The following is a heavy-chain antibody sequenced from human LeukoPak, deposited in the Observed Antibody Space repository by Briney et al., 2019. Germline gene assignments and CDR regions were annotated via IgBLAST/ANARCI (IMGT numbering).Heavy chain of an antibody. CDR1: GYTFTGYY. J-gene: IGHJ4*02. Sequence: GASVKVSCKASGYTFTGYYIHWVRQAPGQGLEWLGWINPNSGGTNYVQRFQGGVTLTRDTSITTAYMEVNRLTPDDTAIYYCARDQLHTLEGPGNWGQGTLVTVSS. CDR3: ARDQLHTLEGPGN. D-gene: IGHD1-1*01. CDR2: INPNSGGT. V-gene: IGHV1-2*02.